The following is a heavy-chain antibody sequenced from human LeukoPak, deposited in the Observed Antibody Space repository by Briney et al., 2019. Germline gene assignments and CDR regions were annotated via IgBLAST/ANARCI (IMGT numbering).Heavy chain of an antibody. J-gene: IGHJ4*02. V-gene: IGHV3-23*01. D-gene: IGHD3-3*01. CDR2: ISGSGGST. CDR3: AKAKRFLEWLLDY. CDR1: GFTFSSYA. Sequence: GGSLRLSCAASGFTFSSYAMSWVRQAPGKGLEWVSAISGSGGSTYYADSVKGRFTISRDNSKNTLYLQMNSLRAEDTAVYHCAKAKRFLEWLLDYWGQGTLVTVSS.